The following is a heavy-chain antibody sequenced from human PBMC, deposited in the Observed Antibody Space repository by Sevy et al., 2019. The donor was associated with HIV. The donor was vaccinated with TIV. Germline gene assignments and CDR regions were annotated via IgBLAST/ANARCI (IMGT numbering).Heavy chain of an antibody. CDR3: ARDRSGSYHVSDNWFDP. CDR2: IKSDGSST. J-gene: IGHJ5*02. V-gene: IGHV3-74*01. CDR1: GFTFSSYW. Sequence: GGSLRLSCAASGFTFSSYWMHWVRQVPGKGLVWVSRIKSDGSSTSYADSVKGRFTISRDNAKNTLYLQMNSLRAEDTAVYYCARDRSGSYHVSDNWFDPWGQGSLVTVSS. D-gene: IGHD1-26*01.